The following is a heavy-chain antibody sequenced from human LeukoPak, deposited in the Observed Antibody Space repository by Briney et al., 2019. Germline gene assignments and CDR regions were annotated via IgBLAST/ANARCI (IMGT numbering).Heavy chain of an antibody. Sequence: GESLKISCKGSGYSFSNYWIGWVRQMPGKGLEWMGNIYPGDSDTRYSPSFQGQVTISADKSINTAYLQWNSLKASDSAMYYCARRPGYSSSWYVDYWGQGTLVAVSS. CDR2: IYPGDSDT. D-gene: IGHD6-13*01. CDR3: ARRPGYSSSWYVDY. V-gene: IGHV5-51*01. CDR1: GYSFSNYW. J-gene: IGHJ4*02.